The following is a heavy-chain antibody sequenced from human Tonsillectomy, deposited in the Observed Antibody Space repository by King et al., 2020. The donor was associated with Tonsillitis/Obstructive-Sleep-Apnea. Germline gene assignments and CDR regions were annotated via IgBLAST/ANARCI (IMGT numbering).Heavy chain of an antibody. CDR3: TRAAAPTSLSYRHFDY. D-gene: IGHD1-26*01. CDR2: ISAYNGNT. CDR1: GYTFTSYV. J-gene: IGHJ4*02. Sequence: VQLVESGAEVKKPGASVKVSCKTSGYTFTSYVISWVRQAPGQGLEWMGWISAYNGNTNYAQKLQGRVTMTTDTSTSTAYMELRSLRSDDTAVYYCTRAAAPTSLSYRHFDYWGQGTLVTVSS. V-gene: IGHV1-18*01.